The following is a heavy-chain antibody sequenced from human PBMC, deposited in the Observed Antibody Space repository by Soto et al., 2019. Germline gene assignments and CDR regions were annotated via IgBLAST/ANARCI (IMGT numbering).Heavy chain of an antibody. CDR1: GGTFSSYA. V-gene: IGHV1-69*12. CDR3: ARESYCGGDCHFDY. J-gene: IGHJ4*02. CDR2: IIPIFGTA. Sequence: QVQLVQSGAEVKKPGSSVKVSCKASGGTFSSYAISWVRQAPGQGLEWMGGIIPIFGTANYAQKFQGRVTLHEYEPTSPAYMELSSLRSEDTAVYYCARESYCGGDCHFDYWGQGTLVTVSS. D-gene: IGHD2-21*02.